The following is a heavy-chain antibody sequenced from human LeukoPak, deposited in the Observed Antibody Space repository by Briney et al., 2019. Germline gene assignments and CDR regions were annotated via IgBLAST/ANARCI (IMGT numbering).Heavy chain of an antibody. CDR1: GGSVSGYC. D-gene: IGHD2-15*01. V-gene: IGHV4-34*01. CDR2: INHSGST. Sequence: SETRSLTRAVYGGSVSGYCWSWIRQPPGKGVEWIGEINHSGSTNYNPSLKSRVTISVDTSKKQFSLKLSSVTAADTAVYYCARGVCSGGGCYGLFNYWGQGTLVTVSS. CDR3: ARGVCSGGGCYGLFNY. J-gene: IGHJ4*02.